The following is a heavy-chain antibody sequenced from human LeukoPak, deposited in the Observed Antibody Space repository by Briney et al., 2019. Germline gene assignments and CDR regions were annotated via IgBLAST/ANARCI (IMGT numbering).Heavy chain of an antibody. V-gene: IGHV1-18*01. CDR2: ISAYNGNT. CDR3: ARGHYYDSSGYYPGAFDI. CDR1: GYTFTSYG. Sequence: ASVKVSCKASGYTFTSYGISWVRQAPGQGLEWMGWISAYNGNTNYAQKLQGRVTMTTDTSTSTAYMELRSLRSDDTAVYYCARGHYYDSSGYYPGAFDIWGQGTMVTVSS. D-gene: IGHD3-22*01. J-gene: IGHJ3*02.